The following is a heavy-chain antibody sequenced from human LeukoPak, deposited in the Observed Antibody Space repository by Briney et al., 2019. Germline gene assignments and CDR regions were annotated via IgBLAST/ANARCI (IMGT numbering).Heavy chain of an antibody. CDR2: MNPNSGNT. V-gene: IGHV1-8*01. D-gene: IGHD2-2*01. CDR1: GYTFTSYD. CDR3: ARAGCSSTSCYYYYMDV. Sequence: ASVKVSCTASGYTFTSYDINWVRQATGQGLEWMGWMNPNSGNTGYAQKFQGRVTMTRNTSISTAYMELSSLRSEDTAVYYCARAGCSSTSCYYYYMDVWGKGTTVTISS. J-gene: IGHJ6*03.